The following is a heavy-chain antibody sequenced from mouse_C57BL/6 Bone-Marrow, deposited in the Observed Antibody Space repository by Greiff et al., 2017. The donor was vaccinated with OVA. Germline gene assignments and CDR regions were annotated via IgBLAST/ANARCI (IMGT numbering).Heavy chain of an antibody. CDR3: ARQLYYSNYGRDY. CDR2: IYPGDGDT. CDR1: GYAFSSYW. J-gene: IGHJ2*01. D-gene: IGHD2-5*01. V-gene: IGHV1-80*01. Sequence: QVQLQQSGAELVKPGASVKISCKASGYAFSSYWMNWVKQRPGKGLEWIGQIYPGDGDTNYNGKFKGKATLTADKSSSTAYMQLSSLTSEDSAVYFCARQLYYSNYGRDYWGQGTTLTVSS.